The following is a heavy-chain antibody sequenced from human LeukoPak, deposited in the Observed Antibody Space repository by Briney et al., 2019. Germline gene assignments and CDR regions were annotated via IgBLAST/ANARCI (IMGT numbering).Heavy chain of an antibody. J-gene: IGHJ6*03. D-gene: IGHD2-2*01. CDR1: GFTFSSYC. V-gene: IGHV3-7*01. CDR2: IKQDGSEK. CDR3: ARKTVVPAAISYYYYYMDV. Sequence: PGGSLRLSCAASGFTFSSYCMSWVRQAPGKGLEWVANIKQDGSEKYYVDSVKGRFTISRDNAKNSLYLQMNSLRAEDTAVYYCARKTVVPAAISYYYYYMDVWGKGTTVTVSS.